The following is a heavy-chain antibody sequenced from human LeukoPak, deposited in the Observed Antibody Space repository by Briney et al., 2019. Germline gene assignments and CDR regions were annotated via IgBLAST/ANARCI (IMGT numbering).Heavy chain of an antibody. Sequence: PGRSLRLSCAASGFTFSGYAMHWVRQAPGKGLEWVTVISDDGSNTYYADSVKGRFTISRDNSKNTLYLQMNSLRPEDTAVYYCARSLFDYGDYGDFQHWGQGTLVTVSS. J-gene: IGHJ1*01. D-gene: IGHD4-17*01. V-gene: IGHV3-30-3*01. CDR1: GFTFSGYA. CDR3: ARSLFDYGDYGDFQH. CDR2: ISDDGSNT.